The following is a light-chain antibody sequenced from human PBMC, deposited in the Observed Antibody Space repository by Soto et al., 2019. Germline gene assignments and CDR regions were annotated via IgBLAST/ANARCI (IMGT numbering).Light chain of an antibody. V-gene: IGLV6-57*04. CDR3: QSYDASNQV. CDR1: SGNIASNY. Sequence: NFMLTQPLSVSESPGKTVTISCTRSSGNIASNYVQWYQQRPGSAPTTVIYEDDQRPSGVPDRFSGSIDSSSNSAALTISGLKTEDEADYYCQSYDASNQVFGGGTKLTVL. J-gene: IGLJ3*02. CDR2: EDD.